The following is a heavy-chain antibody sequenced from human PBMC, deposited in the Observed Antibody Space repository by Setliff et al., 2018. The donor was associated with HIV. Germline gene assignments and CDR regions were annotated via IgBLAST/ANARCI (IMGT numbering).Heavy chain of an antibody. Sequence: SETLSLPCAVYGGSFSGYXXIWIRQPPGKGLEWIGEINHSESTNYNPSLKSRVTLSVDTSKNQFSLKLSSVTAADTAVYYCARPTNIDTLYDGSQSFYMYYYGMDVWGQGTTVTVSS. V-gene: IGHV4-34*01. CDR1: GGSFSGYX. CDR3: ARPTNIDTLYDGSQSFYMYYYGMDV. D-gene: IGHD3-10*01. CDR2: INHSEST. J-gene: IGHJ6*02.